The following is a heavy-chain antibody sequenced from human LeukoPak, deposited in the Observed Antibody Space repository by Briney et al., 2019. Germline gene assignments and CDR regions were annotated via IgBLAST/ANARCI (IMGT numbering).Heavy chain of an antibody. CDR3: GRAIRSGYYYYYYMDV. CDR2: IYYSGST. V-gene: IGHV4-39*07. J-gene: IGHJ6*03. CDR1: GGSISSSSYY. Sequence: PSETLSLTCTVSGGSISSSSYYWGWIRQPPGKGLEWIGSIYYSGSTYYNPSLKSRVTISVDTSKNQFSLKLSSVTAADTAVYYCGRAIRSGYYYYYYMDVWGKGTTVTVSS. D-gene: IGHD2-15*01.